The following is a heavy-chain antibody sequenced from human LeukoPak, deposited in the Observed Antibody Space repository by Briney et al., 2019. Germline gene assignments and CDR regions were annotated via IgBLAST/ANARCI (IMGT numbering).Heavy chain of an antibody. V-gene: IGHV5-51*01. Sequence: GESLKISCKGSGYRFFGYWIGWVRQMPDKGLEWMGIIYPDGYETRYSPAFQGQVTISADKSISTAYLQWSSLKASDTAMYYCARFSGTSLAKNWFDPWGQGTLVTVSS. CDR1: GYRFFGYW. D-gene: IGHD1-7*01. J-gene: IGHJ5*02. CDR3: ARFSGTSLAKNWFDP. CDR2: IYPDGYET.